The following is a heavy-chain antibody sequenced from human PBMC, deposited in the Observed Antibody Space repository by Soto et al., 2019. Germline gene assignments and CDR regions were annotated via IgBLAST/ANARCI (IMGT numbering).Heavy chain of an antibody. Sequence: PSETLSLTCAVSGGSISSSNWWSWVRQPPGKGLEWIGEIYHSGSTNYNPSLKSRVTISVDKSKNQFSLKLSSVTAEDTAVFYCAKERSSGWSLDYWGQEPWSPSPQ. D-gene: IGHD6-19*01. CDR1: GGSISSSNW. CDR3: AKERSSGWSLDY. J-gene: IGHJ4*01. CDR2: IYHSGST. V-gene: IGHV4-4*02.